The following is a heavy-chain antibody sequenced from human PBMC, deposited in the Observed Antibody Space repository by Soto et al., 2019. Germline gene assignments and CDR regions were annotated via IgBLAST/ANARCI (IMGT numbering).Heavy chain of an antibody. J-gene: IGHJ3*01. V-gene: IGHV3-33*01. D-gene: IGHD1-1*01. Sequence: QRLSCAVSGFSFRTYGFHWVRQPPGKGLEWVAVISPKGHSDSVEGRFTISRDNSKDTLYLQMNNLRAEDTAVYYCARDDAFGNENAFVLWGQGTMVTVSS. CDR2: ISPK. CDR3: ARDDAFGNENAFVL. CDR1: GFSFRTYG.